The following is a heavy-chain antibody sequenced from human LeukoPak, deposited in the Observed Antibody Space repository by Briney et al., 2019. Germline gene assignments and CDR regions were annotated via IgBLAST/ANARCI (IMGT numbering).Heavy chain of an antibody. CDR2: LKSKTDGGAT. CDR1: GFTFRNAW. D-gene: IGHD4-17*01. V-gene: IGHV3-15*01. Sequence: GGSLRLSCAASGFTFRNAWMSWVRQAPGKGLEWVGRLKSKTDGGATDYAAPVKGRFTISRDVSKNTLYLQMNSLKTEDTAVYYCTHDYGDRGGFDYWGQGTLVTVSS. CDR3: THDYGDRGGFDY. J-gene: IGHJ4*02.